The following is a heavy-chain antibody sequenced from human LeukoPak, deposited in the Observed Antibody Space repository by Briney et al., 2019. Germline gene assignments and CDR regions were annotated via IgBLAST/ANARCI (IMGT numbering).Heavy chain of an antibody. V-gene: IGHV1-2*02. CDR2: INPSSGGT. CDR1: GYTLTAYY. J-gene: IGHJ3*02. Sequence: ASVKVSCKPSGYTLTAYYIHWVRQAPGQGLEWMGWINPSSGGTDYAQKFQGRVTMTRDTSINTAYMEVSSLRSDDTAVYYCARDGNFDIWGQGTMVTVSS. CDR3: ARDGNFDI.